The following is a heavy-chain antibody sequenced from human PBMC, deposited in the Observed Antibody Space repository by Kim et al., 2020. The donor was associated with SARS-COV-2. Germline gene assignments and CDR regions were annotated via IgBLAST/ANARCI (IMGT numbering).Heavy chain of an antibody. Sequence: GGSLRLSCAASGFTFSSYGMHWVRQAPGKGLEWVAVISYDGSNKYYADSVKGRFTISRDNSKNTLYLQMNSLRAEDTAVYYCATTAYYDFWSGYYGGDYYGMDVWGQGTTVTVSS. CDR1: GFTFSSYG. CDR2: ISYDGSNK. V-gene: IGHV3-30*03. J-gene: IGHJ6*02. CDR3: ATTAYYDFWSGYYGGDYYGMDV. D-gene: IGHD3-3*01.